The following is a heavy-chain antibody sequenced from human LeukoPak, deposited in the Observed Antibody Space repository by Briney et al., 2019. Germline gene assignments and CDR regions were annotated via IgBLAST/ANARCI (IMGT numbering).Heavy chain of an antibody. CDR1: GFTFSSYG. CDR2: IWYDGSNK. J-gene: IGHJ3*02. D-gene: IGHD1-1*01. CDR3: ARKTSELERKDDDAFDI. V-gene: IGHV3-33*01. Sequence: GALILSCAASGFTFSSYGMHWVRQAPGKGLEWVAVIWYDGSNKYYADSVNGRFTISRDKSQNTLYLQMNSPRAEDTAVYYCARKTSELERKDDDAFDIWGQGTMVTVSS.